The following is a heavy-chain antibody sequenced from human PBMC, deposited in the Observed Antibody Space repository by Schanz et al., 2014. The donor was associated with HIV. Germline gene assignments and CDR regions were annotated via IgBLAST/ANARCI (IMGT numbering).Heavy chain of an antibody. Sequence: EEHLLESGGDLLQPGGSLRLSCVASGFPFSNFAMSWVRQDPGRGLEWASAISTGGERTFYADSVKGRFTISRDNSKNTLYLQMNSLRAEDTAIYHCGTYNYGSGHDYWGQGTLVTVSS. D-gene: IGHD3-10*01. J-gene: IGHJ4*02. V-gene: IGHV3-23*01. CDR1: GFPFSNFA. CDR3: GTYNYGSGHDY. CDR2: ISTGGERT.